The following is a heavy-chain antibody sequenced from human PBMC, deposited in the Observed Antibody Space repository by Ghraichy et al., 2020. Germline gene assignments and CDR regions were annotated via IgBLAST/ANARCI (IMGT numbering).Heavy chain of an antibody. J-gene: IGHJ4*02. CDR3: ARGGVGYCSGGSCYSVSEADY. D-gene: IGHD2-15*01. CDR2: ISAYNGNT. CDR1: GYTFTSYG. Sequence: ASVKVSCKASGYTFTSYGISWVRQAPGQGLEWMGWISAYNGNTNYAQKLQGRVTMTTDTSTSTAYMELRSLRSDDTAVYYCARGGVGYCSGGSCYSVSEADYWGQGTLVTVSS. V-gene: IGHV1-18*01.